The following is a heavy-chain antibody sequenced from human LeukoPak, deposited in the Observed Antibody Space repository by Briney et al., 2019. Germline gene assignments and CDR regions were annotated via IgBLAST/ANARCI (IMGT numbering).Heavy chain of an antibody. Sequence: PSETLSLTCTVSGGSISTSTYYWGWIRQPPGKGLEWIGSIYYSGSTYYNPSLKSRVTISVDTSKNQFSLKLSPVTAADTAVYYCARPGDTSGYYYPNYAFDIWGQGTMVTVSS. CDR2: IYYSGST. V-gene: IGHV4-39*01. D-gene: IGHD3-22*01. J-gene: IGHJ3*02. CDR3: ARPGDTSGYYYPNYAFDI. CDR1: GGSISTSTYY.